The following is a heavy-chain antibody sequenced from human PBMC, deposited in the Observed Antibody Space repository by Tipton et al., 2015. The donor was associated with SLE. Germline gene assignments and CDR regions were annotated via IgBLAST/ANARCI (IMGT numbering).Heavy chain of an antibody. CDR1: GFTFSSYG. J-gene: IGHJ3*02. CDR3: ALGETMASGFDI. D-gene: IGHD4/OR15-4a*01. CDR2: ISYDGSNK. Sequence: SLRLSCAASGFTFSSYGMHWVRQAPGKGLEWVAVISYDGSNKYYADSVKGRFTISRDNSKNTLYLQMNSLRAEDTAVYYCALGETMASGFDIWGQGTMVTVSS. V-gene: IGHV3-30*03.